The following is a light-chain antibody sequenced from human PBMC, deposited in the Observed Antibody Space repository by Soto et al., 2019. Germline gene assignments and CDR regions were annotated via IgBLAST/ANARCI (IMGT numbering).Light chain of an antibody. V-gene: IGLV1-40*01. J-gene: IGLJ1*01. CDR2: GNN. CDR3: QSYDSRLTAYV. Sequence: QSVLTQPPSVSGAPGQRVTISCTGSSSSIGAGYDVHWYHQLPGAAPKLVVSGNNNRPSGVPDRFSASKSGTSASLAITGLKTEDEAQYYCQSYDSRLTAYVFGTGTKLPVL. CDR1: SSSIGAGYD.